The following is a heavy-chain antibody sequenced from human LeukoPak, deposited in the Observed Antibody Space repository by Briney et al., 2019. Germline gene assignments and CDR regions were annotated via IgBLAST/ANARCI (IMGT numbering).Heavy chain of an antibody. Sequence: GGSLRLSCAASGFTFSRYGMRWVRQAPGKGREWVSAISRSGGSTYYADSVKGRFTISRDNSQNTLYLQMNSLRAEDTAVYCCAKGYSYETLTDYLYYLDYWGQGTLVTVSS. D-gene: IGHD3-9*01. CDR2: ISRSGGST. J-gene: IGHJ4*02. V-gene: IGHV3-23*01. CDR3: AKGYSYETLTDYLYYLDY. CDR1: GFTFSRYG.